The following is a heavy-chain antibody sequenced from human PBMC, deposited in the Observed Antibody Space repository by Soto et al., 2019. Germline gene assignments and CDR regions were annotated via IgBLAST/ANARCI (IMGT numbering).Heavy chain of an antibody. CDR3: ATTHTSTIYNWFDP. J-gene: IGHJ5*02. CDR1: GYNFTTYW. Sequence: RGESLKISCQASGYNFTTYWISWLRQMPGKGLEWMGGSDPTDSYTTYSPSFQGHVSISTDKSISTAYLQWTSLKASDTAIYYCATTHTSTIYNWFDPWGQGTRVTVSS. D-gene: IGHD3-3*01. CDR2: SDPTDSYT. V-gene: IGHV5-10-1*01.